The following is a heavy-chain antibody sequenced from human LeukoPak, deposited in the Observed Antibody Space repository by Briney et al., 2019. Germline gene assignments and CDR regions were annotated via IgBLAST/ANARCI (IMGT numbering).Heavy chain of an antibody. V-gene: IGHV3-30*03. J-gene: IGHJ3*02. CDR2: LSYDGSNS. Sequence: GSLRLSCAASGFTFSSFGMHWVRQAPGKGLEWVAVLSYDGSNSYYAGSVKGRFTISRENANNSLYLQMNSLRVGDTAVYYCARGGWYDRSGYRWKDAFDIWGQGTMVTVSS. CDR1: GFTFSSFG. CDR3: ARGGWYDRSGYRWKDAFDI. D-gene: IGHD3-22*01.